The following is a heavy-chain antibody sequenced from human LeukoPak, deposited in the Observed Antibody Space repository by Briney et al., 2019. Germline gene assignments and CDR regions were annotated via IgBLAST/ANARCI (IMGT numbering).Heavy chain of an antibody. CDR3: AKGDSSTPKYYLGY. CDR1: GFTFDDYA. J-gene: IGHJ4*02. V-gene: IGHV3-9*01. CDR2: INWNSDSI. Sequence: GRSPRLSCAASGFTFDDYAMHWVRRAPGKGLEWVSGINWNSDSIDYADSVKGRFTISRDNAKNSLYLQMNSLRPEDTALYYCAKGDSSTPKYYLGYWGQGTLVTVSS. D-gene: IGHD3-22*01.